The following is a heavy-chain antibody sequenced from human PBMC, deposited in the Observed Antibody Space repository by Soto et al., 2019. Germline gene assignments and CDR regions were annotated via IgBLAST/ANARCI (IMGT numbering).Heavy chain of an antibody. D-gene: IGHD2-15*01. CDR1: GFTFSNYW. CDR2: IQEDGREK. Sequence: EVQLVESGGDLVQPGGSLRLSCAASGFTFSNYWMYWVRQAPGKGLEWVANIQEDGREKNYVDSVKGRFTISRDNAKNSLYLQMNSLRADDTAVYFCANYRYCGGRSCHWSFDVWGQGTTVTVSS. CDR3: ANYRYCGGRSCHWSFDV. J-gene: IGHJ3*01. V-gene: IGHV3-7*01.